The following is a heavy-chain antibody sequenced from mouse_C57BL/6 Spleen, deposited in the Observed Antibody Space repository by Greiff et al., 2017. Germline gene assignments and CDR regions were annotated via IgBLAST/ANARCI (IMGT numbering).Heavy chain of an antibody. V-gene: IGHV1-53*01. CDR1: GYTFTSYW. J-gene: IGHJ1*03. D-gene: IGHD1-1*01. Sequence: QVQLKQSGTELVKPGASVKLSCKASGYTFTSYWMNWVKQRPGQGLEWIGNINPSNGGTNYNEKFKSKATLTVDKSSSTAYMPLSSLTSEDSAVYYYARTDYYCRNRYFDVWGTGTTVTVSS. CDR3: ARTDYYCRNRYFDV. CDR2: INPSNGGT.